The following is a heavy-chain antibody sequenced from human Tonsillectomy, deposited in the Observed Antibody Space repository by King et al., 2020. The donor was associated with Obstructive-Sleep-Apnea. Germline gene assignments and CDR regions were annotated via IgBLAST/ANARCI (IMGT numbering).Heavy chain of an antibody. CDR3: ARRSGSSDAFDI. D-gene: IGHD1-26*01. Sequence: VQLQESGPGLVKPSETLSLTCTVSGYSISSGYYWGWIRQPPGKGLEWIGSIYHSGGTYYKPSLKSRVTISVDTSKNQFSLKLSSVTAADTAVYYCARRSGSSDAFDIWGQGTMVTVSS. V-gene: IGHV4-38-2*02. J-gene: IGHJ3*02. CDR2: IYHSGGT. CDR1: GYSISSGYY.